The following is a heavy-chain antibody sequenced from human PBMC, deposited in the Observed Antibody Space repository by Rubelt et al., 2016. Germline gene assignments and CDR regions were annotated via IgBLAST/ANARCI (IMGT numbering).Heavy chain of an antibody. CDR2: IYYSGST. CDR3: ARHGSGCRGWFDP. V-gene: IGHV4-59*08. J-gene: IGHJ5*02. CDR1: GGSISSYY. D-gene: IGHD3-3*01. Sequence: QVQLQESGPGLVKPSETLSLTCTVSGGSISSYYWSWIRQPPGKGLEWIGYIYYSGSTNYNPSLKSRVPISVDTSKNQFSRKPGSVTAAETAGCYCARHGSGCRGWFDPWGQGTLVTVSA.